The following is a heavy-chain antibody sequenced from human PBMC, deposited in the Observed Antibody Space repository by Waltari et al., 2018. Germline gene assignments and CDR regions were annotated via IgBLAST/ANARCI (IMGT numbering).Heavy chain of an antibody. V-gene: IGHV3-48*01. CDR1: GFTFSSYG. D-gene: IGHD6-19*01. CDR2: ISSSSSTI. CDR3: ARDRHRYSSGWYNFDY. J-gene: IGHJ4*02. Sequence: VQLVESGGGEVQPGRSLRLSCAASGFTFSSYGLHWVRQAQGKGLEWVSYISSSSSTIYYADSVKGRFTISRDNAKNSLYLQMNSRRAEDTAVYYCARDRHRYSSGWYNFDYWGQGTLVTVSS.